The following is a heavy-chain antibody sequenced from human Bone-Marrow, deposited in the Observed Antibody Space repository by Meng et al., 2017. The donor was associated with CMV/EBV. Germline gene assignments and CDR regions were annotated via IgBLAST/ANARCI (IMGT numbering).Heavy chain of an antibody. CDR1: GYTFTSYD. J-gene: IGHJ4*02. D-gene: IGHD2-2*01. V-gene: IGHV1-8*03. CDR2: MNPNSGNT. CDR3: ARGDQLANFDY. Sequence: ASVKVSCKASGYTFTSYDINWVRQATGQGLEWMGWMNPNSGNTGYAQKFQGRVTITRNTSISTAYMELSSLRSEDTAVFYCARGDQLANFDYWGQGTLVTVSS.